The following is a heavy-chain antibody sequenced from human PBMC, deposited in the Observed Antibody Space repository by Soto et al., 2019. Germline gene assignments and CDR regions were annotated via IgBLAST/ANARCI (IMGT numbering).Heavy chain of an antibody. D-gene: IGHD6-13*01. J-gene: IGHJ4*02. CDR2: ISDYNGNT. CDR3: ARHTARGIAALDY. V-gene: IGHV1-18*04. CDR1: VYTFTSYG. Sequence: VQLVQSGDEVKKPGASVKVTCKASVYTFTSYGISWGRQAPGQGLEWTGWISDYNGNTNYAQKLQGRVTMTTDKSTSKVYMELRSLRSEDTSVYYCARHTARGIAALDYWGQGTLVTVSS.